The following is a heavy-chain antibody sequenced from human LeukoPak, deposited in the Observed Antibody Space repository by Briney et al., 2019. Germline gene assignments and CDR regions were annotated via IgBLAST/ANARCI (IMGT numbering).Heavy chain of an antibody. CDR2: ISSSSSYI. J-gene: IGHJ6*03. CDR1: GFTFSSCS. CDR3: ARVRYYYGSGSYYNLYYMDV. Sequence: PGGSLRLSCAASGFTFSSCSMNWVRQAPGKGLEWVSSISSSSSYIYYADSVKGRFTISRDNAKNSLYLQMNSLRAEDTAVYYCARVRYYYGSGSYYNLYYMDVWGKGTTVTVSS. D-gene: IGHD3-10*01. V-gene: IGHV3-21*01.